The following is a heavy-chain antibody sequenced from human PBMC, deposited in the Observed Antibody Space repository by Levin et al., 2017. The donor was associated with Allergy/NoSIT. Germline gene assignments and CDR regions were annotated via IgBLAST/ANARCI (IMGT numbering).Heavy chain of an antibody. J-gene: IGHJ4*02. CDR3: AKDVVFGTSSWSLDF. V-gene: IGHV3-30*18. CDR1: GFSFRSFG. CDR2: ISYDESDK. D-gene: IGHD6-13*01. Sequence: GGSLRLSCAASGFSFRSFGMHWVRQAPGKGLEWVAVISYDESDKFYADSVKGRFTISRDNTKNTLYLQMNSLRREDAAVYYCAKDVVFGTSSWSLDFWGQGTLVTVSP.